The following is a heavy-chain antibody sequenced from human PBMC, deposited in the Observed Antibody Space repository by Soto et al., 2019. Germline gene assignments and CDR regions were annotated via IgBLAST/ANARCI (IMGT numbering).Heavy chain of an antibody. CDR1: GGSIRSIYYY. V-gene: IGHV4-30-4*01. Sequence: SETLSLSCSVSGGSIRSIYYYWGWLRQTPGKGPEWIGYIFHSGSAYYNPSLKSRSTISVDTSKNQFSLKMRSVTAADTAVYYCARAFYDVLTGFYVRYFDKWGRGILVTVSS. CDR3: ARAFYDVLTGFYVRYFDK. CDR2: IFHSGSA. J-gene: IGHJ4*02. D-gene: IGHD3-9*01.